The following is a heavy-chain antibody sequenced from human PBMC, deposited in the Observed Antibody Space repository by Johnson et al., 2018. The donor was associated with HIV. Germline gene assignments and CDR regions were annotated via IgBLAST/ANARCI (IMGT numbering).Heavy chain of an antibody. D-gene: IGHD3-22*01. CDR2: INWNGGST. CDR3: VREWLYDAFDI. J-gene: IGHJ3*02. CDR1: GFTFDDYG. V-gene: IGHV3-20*04. Sequence: VLLVESGGGVVRPGGSLRLSCAASGFTFDDYGMSWVRQGPGKGLEWVSDINWNGGSTDYADSVKGRFTISRDNAKRSLYLQMNRLRAEDTAVYYCVREWLYDAFDIWGPGTKVTVSS.